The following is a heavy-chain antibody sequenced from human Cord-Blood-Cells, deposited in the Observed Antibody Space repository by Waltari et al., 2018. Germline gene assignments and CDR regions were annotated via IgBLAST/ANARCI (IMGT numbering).Heavy chain of an antibody. J-gene: IGHJ3*02. CDR1: GYTFTGYY. CDR2: INPNSGGT. D-gene: IGHD5-12*01. V-gene: IGHV1-2*02. Sequence: QVQLVQSGAEVKKPGASVKVSCKASGYTFTGYYMPWVRQAPGQGLEWMGWINPNSGGTNYAQKFQGRVTMTRDTSISTAYMELSRLRSDDTAVYYCARDSARYSGYDYAFDIWGQGTMVTVSS. CDR3: ARDSARYSGYDYAFDI.